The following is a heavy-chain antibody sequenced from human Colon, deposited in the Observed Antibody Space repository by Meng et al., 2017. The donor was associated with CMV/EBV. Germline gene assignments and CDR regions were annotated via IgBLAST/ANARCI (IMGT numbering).Heavy chain of an antibody. Sequence: FTFSTYGMHWVRQAPGKGLEWVAVIWYDGSNKYYADSVKGRFTISRDNSKNTLYLQMNSLRAEDTAVYYCAKDFAETPPGNNWNYFDYWGQGTLVTVSS. CDR1: FTFSTYG. J-gene: IGHJ4*02. V-gene: IGHV3-33*06. CDR2: IWYDGSNK. CDR3: AKDFAETPPGNNWNYFDY. D-gene: IGHD1-20*01.